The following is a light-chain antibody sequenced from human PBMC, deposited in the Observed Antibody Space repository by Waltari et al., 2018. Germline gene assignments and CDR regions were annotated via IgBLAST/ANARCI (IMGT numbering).Light chain of an antibody. CDR3: SSYTSTTAYVV. V-gene: IGLV2-14*01. CDR1: SSDVGTYGY. CDR2: DVN. Sequence: QSALTQPASVSGSPGQSITISCTGTSSDVGTYGYVSWYQQDPGKAPKLVIYDVNNRPSGTSLRFSGSQSCDTASQTISGLQTEDEGYYYCSSYTSTTAYVVFGGGTQLTVL. J-gene: IGLJ2*01.